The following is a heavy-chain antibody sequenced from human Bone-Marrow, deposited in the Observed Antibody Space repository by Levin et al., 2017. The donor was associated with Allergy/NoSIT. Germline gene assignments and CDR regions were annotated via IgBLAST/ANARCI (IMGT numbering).Heavy chain of an antibody. Sequence: GGSLRLSCAASGFSFSSYWMSWARQAPGKGLEWVANIKEDGSEKYYVDSVKGRCSISRDNDKNSLYLQMKSLRVEDTAVYYCARDLYFGSGSPTSDYWGQGTQVTVSS. CDR2: IKEDGSEK. CDR3: ARDLYFGSGSPTSDY. J-gene: IGHJ4*02. V-gene: IGHV3-7*01. D-gene: IGHD3-10*01. CDR1: GFSFSSYW.